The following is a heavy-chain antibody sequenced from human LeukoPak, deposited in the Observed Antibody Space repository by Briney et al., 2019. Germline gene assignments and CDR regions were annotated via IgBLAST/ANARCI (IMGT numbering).Heavy chain of an antibody. CDR2: INPSGGST. V-gene: IGHV1-46*01. CDR3: AKDQYYYGSGSYRFDY. D-gene: IGHD3-10*01. CDR1: GYTFTSYY. J-gene: IGHJ4*02. Sequence: GASVKVSCKASGYTFTSYYMHWVRQAPGQGLEWMGIINPSGGSTSYAQKFQGRVTMTRDTSTSTVYMELSSLRSEDTAVYYCAKDQYYYGSGSYRFDYWGQGTLVTVSS.